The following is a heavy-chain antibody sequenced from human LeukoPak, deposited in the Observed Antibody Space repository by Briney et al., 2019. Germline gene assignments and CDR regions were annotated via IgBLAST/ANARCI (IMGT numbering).Heavy chain of an antibody. CDR3: ARMYSGTSYYFDF. CDR2: MSYNGRS. V-gene: IGHV4-59*01. Sequence: SETLSLTCTVSGGSISSYYWSWIRQPPGKGLEWIGYMSYNGRSSYNPSLRSRVTISVDASKKQFSLKLISVAAADTAVYYCARMYSGTSYYFDFWGQGTLVTVSS. J-gene: IGHJ4*02. D-gene: IGHD1-26*01. CDR1: GGSISSYY.